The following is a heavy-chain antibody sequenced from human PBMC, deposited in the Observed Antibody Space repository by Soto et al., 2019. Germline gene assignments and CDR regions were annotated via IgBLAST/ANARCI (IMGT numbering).Heavy chain of an antibody. V-gene: IGHV4-59*01. CDR2: IYYSGST. J-gene: IGHJ4*02. D-gene: IGHD5-12*01. CDR1: GGSISSYY. Sequence: PSDTLSLTCTVSGGSISSYYWSWIRQPPGKGLEWIGYIYYSGSTNYNPSLKSRVTISVDTSKNQFSLKLSSVTAADTAVYYCARYVRWSGYGYYFDYWGQGTLVTVSS. CDR3: ARYVRWSGYGYYFDY.